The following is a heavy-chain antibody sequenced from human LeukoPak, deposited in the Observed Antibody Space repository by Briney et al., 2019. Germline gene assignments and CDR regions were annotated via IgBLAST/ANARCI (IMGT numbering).Heavy chain of an antibody. CDR3: ARDRCSSTSCYNTPNWFDP. J-gene: IGHJ5*02. D-gene: IGHD2-2*02. CDR2: INWNGGSR. V-gene: IGHV3-20*01. Sequence: SGGSLRLSCAASGFKFDDYGMSWVRQVPGKGLEWASGINWNGGSRGYADSVKGRFTISRDNAKNSAYLQMNSLRSEDTAFYHCARDRCSSTSCYNTPNWFDPWGQGTLVTVSS. CDR1: GFKFDDYG.